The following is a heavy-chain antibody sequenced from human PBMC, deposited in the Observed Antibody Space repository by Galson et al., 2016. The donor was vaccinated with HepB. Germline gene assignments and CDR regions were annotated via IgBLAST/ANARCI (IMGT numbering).Heavy chain of an antibody. Sequence: SLRLSCADSEFTFSNYAMSWVRQAPGKGLEWVSGISSSGANTYYADSVKGRFTISRDHSKNTVYLQMNSLRVEDTAIYYCAKDAYYDLLTVYSQKVGDYWGPGTLVTVSS. CDR1: EFTFSNYA. J-gene: IGHJ4*02. D-gene: IGHD3-9*01. CDR2: ISSSGANT. CDR3: AKDAYYDLLTVYSQKVGDY. V-gene: IGHV3-23*01.